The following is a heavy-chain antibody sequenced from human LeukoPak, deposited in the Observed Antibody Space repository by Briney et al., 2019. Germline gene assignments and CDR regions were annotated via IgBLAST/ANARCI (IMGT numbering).Heavy chain of an antibody. CDR1: GFTFSSYA. CDR2: ISGSGGRA. CDR3: AKGQSNSGFDY. Sequence: GGSLRLSCAASGFTFSSYAMSWVRQAPGKGLEWVSGISGSGGRAYYADSVKGRFTISRDNSKHTLYLQMNSLRAEDTAVYYCAKGQSNSGFDYWGQGTLVTVSS. D-gene: IGHD1-26*01. V-gene: IGHV3-23*01. J-gene: IGHJ4*02.